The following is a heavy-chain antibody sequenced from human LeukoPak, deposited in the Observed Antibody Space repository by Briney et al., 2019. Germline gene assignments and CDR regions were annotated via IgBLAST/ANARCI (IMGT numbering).Heavy chain of an antibody. Sequence: GGSLRLSCAASGFTFSSYWMSWVRQAPGKGLEGVANIKQDGSEKYYVDSVKGRFTISRDNAKNSLYLQMNSLRAEDTAVYYCARARRLVATPYDYWGQGTLVTVSS. CDR2: IKQDGSEK. V-gene: IGHV3-7*01. CDR1: GFTFSSYW. CDR3: ARARRLVATPYDY. J-gene: IGHJ4*02. D-gene: IGHD5-12*01.